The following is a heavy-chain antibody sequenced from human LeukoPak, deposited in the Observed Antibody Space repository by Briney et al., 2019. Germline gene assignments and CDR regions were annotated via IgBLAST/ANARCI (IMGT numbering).Heavy chain of an antibody. D-gene: IGHD6-19*01. Sequence: YPSETLSLTCTVSGGSISSYYWSWIRQPPGKGLEWIGYIYYSGSTNYNPSLKSRVTISVDTSKNQFSLKLSSVTAADTAVYYCARDLAVAGPYCYGMDVWGQGTTVTVSS. J-gene: IGHJ6*02. CDR1: GGSISSYY. CDR3: ARDLAVAGPYCYGMDV. CDR2: IYYSGST. V-gene: IGHV4-59*01.